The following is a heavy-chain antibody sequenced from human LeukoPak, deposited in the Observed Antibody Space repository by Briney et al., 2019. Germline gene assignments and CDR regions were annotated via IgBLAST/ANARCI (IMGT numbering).Heavy chain of an antibody. D-gene: IGHD2-21*02. Sequence: GRSLRLSCAASGFTFSSYGMHWVRQAPGKGLEWVAVIWYGGSNKYYADSVKGRFTISRDNSKNTLYLQMNSLRAEDTAVYYCARDLKGDGYFDYWGQGTLVTVSS. CDR2: IWYGGSNK. V-gene: IGHV3-33*01. CDR3: ARDLKGDGYFDY. J-gene: IGHJ4*02. CDR1: GFTFSSYG.